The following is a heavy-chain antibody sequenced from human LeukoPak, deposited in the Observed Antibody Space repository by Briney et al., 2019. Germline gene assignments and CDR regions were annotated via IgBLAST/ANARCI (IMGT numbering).Heavy chain of an antibody. V-gene: IGHV4-34*01. CDR2: INHSGST. CDR3: ARGPGSVVTPGFADY. D-gene: IGHD4-23*01. CDR1: GGSISSYY. Sequence: KPSETLSLTCTVSGGSISSYYWSWIRQPPGKGLEWIGEINHSGSTNYNPSLRSRVTISVDTSKNQFSLKLSSVTAADTAVYYCARGPGSVVTPGFADYWGQGTLVTVSS. J-gene: IGHJ4*02.